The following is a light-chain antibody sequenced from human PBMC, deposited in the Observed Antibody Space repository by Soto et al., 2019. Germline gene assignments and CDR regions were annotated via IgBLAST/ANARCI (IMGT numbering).Light chain of an antibody. CDR3: AAWDDSLNARV. J-gene: IGLJ3*02. CDR2: SNN. V-gene: IGLV1-44*01. CDR1: TSNIGTNT. Sequence: QSVLTQPPSASGTPGQRVTISCSGGTSNIGTNTVNWFQQLPGTAPKLLLYSNNQRPSGVPDRFSGSKSGTSASLAISGLQSEDEADYYCAAWDDSLNARVFGGGTKLTVL.